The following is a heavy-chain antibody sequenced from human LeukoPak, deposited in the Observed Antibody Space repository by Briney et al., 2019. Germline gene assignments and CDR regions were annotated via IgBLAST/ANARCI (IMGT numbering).Heavy chain of an antibody. CDR2: INHSGNT. J-gene: IGHJ3*02. CDR3: ARGLGVVVRDAFDI. V-gene: IGHV4-34*01. Sequence: PSETLSLTCAVYGWSFSDYYWTWLRLPPGKGPEWIGEINHSGNTNCNPSLKSRVTISVDTSKKQISMTLISVTAADTAMYYCARGLGVVVRDAFDIWGQGTTVTVSS. D-gene: IGHD3-3*01. CDR1: GWSFSDYY.